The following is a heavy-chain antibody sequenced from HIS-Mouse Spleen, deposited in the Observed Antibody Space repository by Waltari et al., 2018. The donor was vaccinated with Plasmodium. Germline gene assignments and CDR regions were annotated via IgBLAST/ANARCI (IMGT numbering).Heavy chain of an antibody. J-gene: IGHJ4*02. Sequence: EVQLVESGGGLVQPGGSLKLSCAASGFTFSGSAMHWVRQASGKGLECVGRIRSKANSYATAYAASVKGRFTISRDDSKNTAYLQMNSLKTEDTAVYYCTRLSLEAKESNWGQGTLVTVSS. V-gene: IGHV3-73*01. CDR3: TRLSLEAKESN. CDR2: IRSKANSYAT. CDR1: GFTFSGSA.